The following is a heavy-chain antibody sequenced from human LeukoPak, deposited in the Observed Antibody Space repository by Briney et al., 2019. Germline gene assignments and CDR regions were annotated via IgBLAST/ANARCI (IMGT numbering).Heavy chain of an antibody. CDR3: ARDMDSGPDFFDY. J-gene: IGHJ4*02. CDR2: INPHSGGT. Sequence: ASVKVSCKASGYTFTDYYMHWVRQAPGQGLEWMGWINPHSGGTDHAQKFQGRVTMTRVTSISTAYMELSRLRSDDTAVYYCARDMDSGPDFFDYWGLGTLVTVSS. V-gene: IGHV1-2*02. D-gene: IGHD1-26*01. CDR1: GYTFTDYY.